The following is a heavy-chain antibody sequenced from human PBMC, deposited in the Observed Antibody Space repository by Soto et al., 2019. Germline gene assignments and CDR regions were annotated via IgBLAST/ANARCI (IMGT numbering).Heavy chain of an antibody. J-gene: IGHJ4*02. CDR2: IYPCDSDT. D-gene: IGHD3-22*01. V-gene: IGHV5-51*01. Sequence: ESLKISFKGSGYSFTSYWIGWVRQIPGKGLEWMGIIYPCDSDTRYSPSFQGQVTISADKSISTAYLQWSSLKASDTAMYYCARHVTYYDSSGYYFDYWGQGTLVTVSS. CDR3: ARHVTYYDSSGYYFDY. CDR1: GYSFTSYW.